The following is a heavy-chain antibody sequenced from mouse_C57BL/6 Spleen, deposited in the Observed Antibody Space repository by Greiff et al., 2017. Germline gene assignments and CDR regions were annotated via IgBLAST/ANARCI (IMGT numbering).Heavy chain of an antibody. CDR1: GFTFSDYG. CDR3: ARKDLQLLEFAD. V-gene: IGHV5-17*01. D-gene: IGHD4-1*02. CDR2: ISSGSSTS. Sequence: EVHLVESGGGLVKPGGSLKLSCAASGFTFSDYGMPWVRQAPEKGLEWVAYISSGSSTSYYAATVKGRFTISRDNAKNTLFRQMTSLRSEDTAMYYCARKDLQLLEFADWGQGTLVTVSA. J-gene: IGHJ3*01.